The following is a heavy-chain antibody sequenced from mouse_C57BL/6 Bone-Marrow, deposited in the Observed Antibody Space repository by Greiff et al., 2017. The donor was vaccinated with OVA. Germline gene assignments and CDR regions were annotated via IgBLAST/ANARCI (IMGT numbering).Heavy chain of an antibody. V-gene: IGHV1-69*01. CDR1: GYTFTSYW. J-gene: IGHJ4*01. D-gene: IGHD1-1*01. CDR3: ARRGVYVGYAMDY. CDR2: IDPSDSYT. Sequence: QVQLQQPGAELVMPGASVKLSCKASGYTFTSYWMHWVKQRPGQGLEWIGEIDPSDSYTNYNQKLKGKSTLTVDKSSSTAYMQLSSLTSEDSAVYYCARRGVYVGYAMDYWGQGTSVTVSS.